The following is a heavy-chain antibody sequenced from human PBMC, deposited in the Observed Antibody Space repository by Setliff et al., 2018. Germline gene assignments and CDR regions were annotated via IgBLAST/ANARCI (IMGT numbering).Heavy chain of an antibody. CDR3: TTDPDDFRLDY. Sequence: GGSLRLSCAASGFTFSTYAMSWVRRAPGKGLEWVSGISGSGATTYYADYVKGRFTISRDNSKSITYLQMNSLKTEDTAVYYCTTDPDDFRLDYWGQGTLVTVSS. J-gene: IGHJ4*02. CDR2: ISGSGATT. V-gene: IGHV3-23*01. D-gene: IGHD2-21*02. CDR1: GFTFSTYA.